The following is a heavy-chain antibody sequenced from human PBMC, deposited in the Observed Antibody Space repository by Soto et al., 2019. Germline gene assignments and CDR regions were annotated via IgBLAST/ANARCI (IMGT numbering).Heavy chain of an antibody. CDR1: GLTFTNAW. CDR2: IKSKTDGGTT. Sequence: PGGSLRLSCAASGLTFTNAWMNWVRQAPGKGLEWVGRIKSKTDGGTTDYAAPVKGRFTISRDDSKNTMYLQMNSLKTEDTAVYYCTTHWTTVASLLCAYWGQGTLVTVSS. CDR3: TTHWTTVASLLCAY. J-gene: IGHJ4*02. V-gene: IGHV3-15*07. D-gene: IGHD4-17*01.